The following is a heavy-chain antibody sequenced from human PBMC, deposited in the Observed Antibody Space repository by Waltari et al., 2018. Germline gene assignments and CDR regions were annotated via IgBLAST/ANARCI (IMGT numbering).Heavy chain of an antibody. CDR3: ARGAWGRIVVAGLGAFDI. D-gene: IGHD6-19*01. V-gene: IGHV1-2*06. Sequence: QVQLVQSGAEVKKPGASVKVSCKASGYTFTGYYMHWVRQAPGQGLEWMGRINPNSGGTNYAQKFQGRVTMTRDTSISTAYMELSRLRSDDTAVYYCARGAWGRIVVAGLGAFDIWGQGTMVTVSS. CDR2: INPNSGGT. J-gene: IGHJ3*02. CDR1: GYTFTGYY.